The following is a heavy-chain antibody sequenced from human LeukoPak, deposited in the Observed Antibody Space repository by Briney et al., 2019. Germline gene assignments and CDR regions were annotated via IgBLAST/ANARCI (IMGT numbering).Heavy chain of an antibody. D-gene: IGHD1-20*01. CDR1: GFTFSSYA. Sequence: GGSLRLSCAASGFTFSSYAMNWVRQAPGKGLEWVSGISGSGTNTDYIDSVKGRFTVSRDNSKNTLYLQMNSLRAEDTAVYYCAREQPLTGTIDYWGQGTLVTVSS. V-gene: IGHV3-23*01. CDR3: AREQPLTGTIDY. CDR2: ISGSGTNT. J-gene: IGHJ4*02.